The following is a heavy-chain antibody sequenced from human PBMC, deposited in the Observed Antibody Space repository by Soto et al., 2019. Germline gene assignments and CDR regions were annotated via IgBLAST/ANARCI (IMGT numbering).Heavy chain of an antibody. CDR1: GFTVSSNY. Sequence: GGSLRLSCAASGFTVSSNYMNWVRQAPGKGLEWVSVIHIGGTTYYADSVKGRFTISRDNSKNTLYLQMNSLRAEDTAVYYCARAAAGTGYFYYGMDVWGQGTTVTVSS. V-gene: IGHV3-66*01. CDR2: IHIGGTT. J-gene: IGHJ6*02. D-gene: IGHD6-13*01. CDR3: ARAAAGTGYFYYGMDV.